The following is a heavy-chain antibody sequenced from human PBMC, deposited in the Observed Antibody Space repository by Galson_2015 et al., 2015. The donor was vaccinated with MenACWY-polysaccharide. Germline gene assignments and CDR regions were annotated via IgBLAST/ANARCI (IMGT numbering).Heavy chain of an antibody. J-gene: IGHJ4*02. CDR2: INAGNGNT. Sequence: SVKVSCKASGYTFTSYAMHWVRQAPGQRLEWMGWINAGNGNTKYSQKFQGRVTITRDTSASTVCMELSSLRSEDTAVYYCARDWDYYGSGTYYSFDYWGQGTLVTVSS. D-gene: IGHD3-10*01. CDR3: ARDWDYYGSGTYYSFDY. CDR1: GYTFTSYA. V-gene: IGHV1-3*01.